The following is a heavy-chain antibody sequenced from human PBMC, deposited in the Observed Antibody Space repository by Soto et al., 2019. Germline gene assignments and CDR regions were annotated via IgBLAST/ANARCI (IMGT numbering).Heavy chain of an antibody. V-gene: IGHV5-10-1*01. CDR1: GYSFTSYW. CDR3: ARQVVVPAAAGSWFDP. Sequence: GESLKISCKGSGYSFTSYWISWVRQMPGKGLEWMGRIDPSDSYTNYSPSFQGHVTISADKSISTAYLQWSSLKASDTAMYYCARQVVVPAAAGSWFDPWGQGTLVTVSS. D-gene: IGHD2-2*01. J-gene: IGHJ5*02. CDR2: IDPSDSYT.